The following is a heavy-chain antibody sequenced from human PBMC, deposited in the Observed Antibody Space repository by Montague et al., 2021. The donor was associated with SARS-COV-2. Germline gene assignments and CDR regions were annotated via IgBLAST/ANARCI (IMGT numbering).Heavy chain of an antibody. D-gene: IGHD3-22*01. CDR1: GGSSSGYY. CDR3: ARGAPTISMIVVVITGAGWYFDL. V-gene: IGHV4-34*01. Sequence: SETLSLTCAVHGGSSSGYYWSWIRQPPGKGLEWIGEINHSGSTNYNPSLKSRVTISVDTSKNQFTLKLSSVTAADTAVYYCARGAPTISMIVVVITGAGWYFDLWGRGTLVTVSS. CDR2: INHSGST. J-gene: IGHJ2*01.